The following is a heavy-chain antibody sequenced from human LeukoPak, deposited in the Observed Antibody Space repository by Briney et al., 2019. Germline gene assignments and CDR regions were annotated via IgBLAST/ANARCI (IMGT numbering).Heavy chain of an antibody. V-gene: IGHV4-4*07. CDR2: IYTSGST. J-gene: IGHJ6*03. Sequence: PSETLSLTCTVSGGSISSYYWSWIRQPAGKGLEWIGRIYTSGSTNYNPSLKSRVTISVDTSKNQFSLKLSSVTAADTAVYYCARHPPPIDSGSYRNYYYYYMDVWGKGTTVTISS. CDR3: ARHPPPIDSGSYRNYYYYYMDV. D-gene: IGHD1-26*01. CDR1: GGSISSYY.